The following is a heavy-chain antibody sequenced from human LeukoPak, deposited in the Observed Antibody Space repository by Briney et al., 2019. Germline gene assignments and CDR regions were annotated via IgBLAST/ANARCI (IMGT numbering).Heavy chain of an antibody. CDR1: GGSISSYY. Sequence: SETLSLTCTVSGGSISSYYWSWIRQPPGKGLEWIGYIYYSGSTYYNASLKSQVSISIDTSKNQFSLRLTSVTAADTAVYYCARQTGSGLFILPGGQGTLVTVSS. V-gene: IGHV4-59*08. D-gene: IGHD3/OR15-3a*01. CDR2: IYYSGST. J-gene: IGHJ4*02. CDR3: ARQTGSGLFILP.